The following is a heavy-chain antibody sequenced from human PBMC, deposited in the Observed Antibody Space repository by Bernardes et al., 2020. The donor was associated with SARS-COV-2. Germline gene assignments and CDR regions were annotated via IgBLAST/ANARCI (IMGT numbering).Heavy chain of an antibody. D-gene: IGHD3-3*01. CDR1: GFTFTKYD. Sequence: LRLSCAASGFTFTKYDMSWVRQAPGKGLEWVSGISGSGNTTYYADSVKGRFTISRDNSKNTLFLQMDSLRAEDSAVYYCAKDDDRPLFGAPGFDSWGQGTLVTVSS. CDR3: AKDDDRPLFGAPGFDS. CDR2: ISGSGNTT. V-gene: IGHV3-23*01. J-gene: IGHJ4*02.